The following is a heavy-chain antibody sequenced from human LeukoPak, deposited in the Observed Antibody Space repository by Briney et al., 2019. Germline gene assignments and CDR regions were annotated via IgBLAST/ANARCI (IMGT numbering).Heavy chain of an antibody. D-gene: IGHD6-6*01. CDR2: INPNSGGT. CDR1: GYTFTGYY. Sequence: GASVKVSCKASGYTFTGYYMHWVRQAPGQGLEWMGWINPNSGGTNYAQKFQGRVTMTRDTSISTAYMELSRLRSDDTAVYYCARDEGEIAARPDFDYWGQGTLVTASS. V-gene: IGHV1-2*02. J-gene: IGHJ4*02. CDR3: ARDEGEIAARPDFDY.